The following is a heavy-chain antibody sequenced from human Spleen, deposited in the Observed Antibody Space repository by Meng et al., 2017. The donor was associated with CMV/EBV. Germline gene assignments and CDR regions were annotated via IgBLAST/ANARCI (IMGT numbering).Heavy chain of an antibody. D-gene: IGHD4-11*01. CDR3: ARSPQYSNYYFDY. J-gene: IGHJ4*02. Sequence: SEILSLTCTVSGGSLSSYYWTWIRQPPGKGLEWIGYIYYSGSTNYNPSLKSRVTISVDTSKNQFSLKLSSVTAADTAVYYCARSPQYSNYYFDYWGQGTLVTVSS. CDR2: IYYSGST. V-gene: IGHV4-59*01. CDR1: GGSLSSYY.